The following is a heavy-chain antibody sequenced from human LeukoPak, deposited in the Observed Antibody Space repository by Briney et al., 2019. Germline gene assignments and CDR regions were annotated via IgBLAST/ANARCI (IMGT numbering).Heavy chain of an antibody. CDR2: ISGSGGST. CDR3: AKDQSGWYQSSHYFDY. V-gene: IGHV3-23*01. Sequence: PGGSLRLSCAASGFTFGSYAMSWVRQAPGKGLEWVSAISGSGGSTYYADSVKGRFTISRDNSKNTLYLQMNSLRAEDTAVYYCAKDQSGWYQSSHYFDYWGQGTLVTVSS. J-gene: IGHJ4*02. CDR1: GFTFGSYA. D-gene: IGHD6-19*01.